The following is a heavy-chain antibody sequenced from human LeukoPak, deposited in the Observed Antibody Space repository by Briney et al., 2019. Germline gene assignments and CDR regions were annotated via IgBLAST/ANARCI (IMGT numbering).Heavy chain of an antibody. CDR1: GFTFSSYA. CDR2: ISSNGGST. Sequence: GGSLRLSCAASGFTFSSYAMHWVRQAPGTGLEYVSAISSNGGSTYYANSVKGRFTISRDNSKNPLYLQMGSLRAEDMAVYYCARVGYSYDYWGQGTLVTVSS. V-gene: IGHV3-64*01. D-gene: IGHD5-18*01. CDR3: ARVGYSYDY. J-gene: IGHJ4*02.